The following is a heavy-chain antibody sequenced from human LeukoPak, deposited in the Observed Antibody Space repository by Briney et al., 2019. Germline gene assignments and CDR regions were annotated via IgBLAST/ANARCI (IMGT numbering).Heavy chain of an antibody. CDR3: AIDILGATNFFDP. J-gene: IGHJ5*02. Sequence: GGSLRLSCAASGFTFSTYWMHWFSQAPGKGLVWVSHINSDGSRTTYADSVKGRFTIPRDNAKNTLSLQMNRLTAEDTAVYYCAIDILGATNFFDPWGQGTLVTVSS. V-gene: IGHV3-74*01. D-gene: IGHD1-26*01. CDR1: GFTFSTYW. CDR2: INSDGSRT.